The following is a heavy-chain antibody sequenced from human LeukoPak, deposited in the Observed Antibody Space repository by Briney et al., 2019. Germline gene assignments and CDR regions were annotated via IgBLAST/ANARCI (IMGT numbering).Heavy chain of an antibody. J-gene: IGHJ4*02. Sequence: GGSLRLSCAASGFTFNSFGMHWVRQAPGKGLEWLAVIPYDGGYTYYAVSMKGRVTISRDNSKNTVYLQLNSLRADGTAVYFCAKDHADIVVLPGAHIDYWGQGTLVTVSS. D-gene: IGHD2-2*01. CDR1: GFTFNSFG. CDR2: IPYDGGYT. CDR3: AKDHADIVVLPGAHIDY. V-gene: IGHV3-30*18.